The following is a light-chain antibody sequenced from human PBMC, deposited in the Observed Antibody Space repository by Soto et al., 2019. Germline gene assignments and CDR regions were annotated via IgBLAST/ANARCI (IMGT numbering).Light chain of an antibody. CDR3: SSYASSSTPVL. CDR1: SSDVGGYNY. J-gene: IGLJ2*01. V-gene: IGLV2-14*01. CDR2: DVT. Sequence: QSALTQPASVSGSPGQSITISCTGTSSDVGGYNYVSWYQQHPGKAPELIIYDVTNRPSGVSNRFSGSKSGNTASLTISGLQAEDEADYYCSSYASSSTPVLFGGGTKLTVL.